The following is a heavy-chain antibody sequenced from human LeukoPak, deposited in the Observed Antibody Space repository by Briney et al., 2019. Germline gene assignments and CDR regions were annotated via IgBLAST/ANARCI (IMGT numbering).Heavy chain of an antibody. V-gene: IGHV4-59*08. D-gene: IGHD3-22*01. CDR2: IYYSGST. J-gene: IGHJ4*02. CDR3: ARQREYYESSGYYSFDY. Sequence: KTSETLSLTCTVSGGSISSYYWSWIRQPPGKGLEWIGYIYYSGSTNYNPSLKSRVTTSVDTSKNQFSLKLSSVTAADTAVYYCARQREYYESSGYYSFDYWGQGTLVTVSS. CDR1: GGSISSYY.